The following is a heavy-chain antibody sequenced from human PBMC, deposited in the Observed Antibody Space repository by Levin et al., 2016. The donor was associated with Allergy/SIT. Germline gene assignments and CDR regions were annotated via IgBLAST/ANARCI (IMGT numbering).Heavy chain of an antibody. D-gene: IGHD6-6*01. CDR3: ARDNEQLVGGYYYYYYGMDV. Sequence: ASVKVSCKASGYTFTSYGISWVRQAPGQGLEWMGWISAYNGNTNYAQKLQGRVTMTTDTSTSTAYMELRSLRSDDTAVYYCARDNEQLVGGYYYYYYGMDVWGQGTTVTVSS. CDR2: ISAYNGNT. J-gene: IGHJ6*02. CDR1: GYTFTSYG. V-gene: IGHV1-18*01.